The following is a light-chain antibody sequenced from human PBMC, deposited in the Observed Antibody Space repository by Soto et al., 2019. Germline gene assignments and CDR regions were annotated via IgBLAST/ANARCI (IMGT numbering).Light chain of an antibody. J-gene: IGKJ1*01. CDR2: GAS. V-gene: IGKV3-20*01. CDR1: QSVSSNY. Sequence: EIVLTQSPGTLSLSPGERATLSCRASQSVSSNYLAWYQQKPGQAPRLLIYGASSRATGIPDRFSGSGSGTDFTLTISTLEPEDFAVYYCQQYAGTPRTFGQGTKVEIK. CDR3: QQYAGTPRT.